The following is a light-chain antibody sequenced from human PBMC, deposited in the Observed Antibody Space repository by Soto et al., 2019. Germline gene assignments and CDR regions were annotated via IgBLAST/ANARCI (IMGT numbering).Light chain of an antibody. CDR2: VAS. V-gene: IGKV3-20*01. CDR1: QSVTSSY. Sequence: EIVLTQSPGTLSLSPGERASLSCRASQSVTSSYLAWYQQKPGQAPRLLIYVASNRATGITDRFSGSGSGTDFTLTINRLEPEDFAVYYCQQYGSSPWTFGQGTKVEIK. J-gene: IGKJ1*01. CDR3: QQYGSSPWT.